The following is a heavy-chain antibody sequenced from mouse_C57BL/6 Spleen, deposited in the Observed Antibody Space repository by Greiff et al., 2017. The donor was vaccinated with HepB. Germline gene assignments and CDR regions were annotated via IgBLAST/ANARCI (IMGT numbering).Heavy chain of an antibody. Sequence: EVMLVESGGGLVKPGGSLKLSCAASGFTFSSYAMSWVRQTPEKRLEWVATISDGGSYTYYPDNVKGRFTISRDNAKNNLYLQMSHLKSEDTAMYYCARDQSSGYHQAWFAYWGQGTLVTVSA. D-gene: IGHD3-2*02. V-gene: IGHV5-4*01. CDR2: ISDGGSYT. CDR1: GFTFSSYA. CDR3: ARDQSSGYHQAWFAY. J-gene: IGHJ3*01.